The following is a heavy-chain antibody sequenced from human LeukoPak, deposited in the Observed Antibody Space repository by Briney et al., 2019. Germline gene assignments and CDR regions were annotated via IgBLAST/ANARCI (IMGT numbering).Heavy chain of an antibody. J-gene: IGHJ4*02. CDR3: ARDDGLRDGYKNFYYFDY. CDR1: GYTLTELS. V-gene: IGHV1-24*01. CDR2: FDPEDGET. Sequence: ASVKVSCTVSGYTLTELSMHWVRQAPGKGLEWMGGFDPEDGETIYAQKFQGRVTMTEDTSTDTAYMELSSLRSEDTAVYYCARDDGLRDGYKNFYYFDYWGQGTLVTVSS. D-gene: IGHD5-24*01.